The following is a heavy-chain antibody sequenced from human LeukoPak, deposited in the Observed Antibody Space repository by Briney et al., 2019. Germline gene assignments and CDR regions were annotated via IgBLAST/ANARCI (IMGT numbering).Heavy chain of an antibody. CDR2: IHYSGST. D-gene: IGHD3-22*01. V-gene: IGHV4-59*01. Sequence: PSETLSLTCTVSGGSINSYYWSWIRQPPGRGLEWIGYIHYSGSTNYNPSLKSRVTISVDTSKNQFSLKLSSVTAADTAVYHCAVARSCYVIDYWGLGTLVTVSS. CDR3: AVARSCYVIDY. CDR1: GGSINSYY. J-gene: IGHJ4*02.